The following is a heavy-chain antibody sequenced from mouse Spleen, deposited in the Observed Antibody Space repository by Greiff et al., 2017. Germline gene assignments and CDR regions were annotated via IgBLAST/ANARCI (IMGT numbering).Heavy chain of an antibody. Sequence: EVQLQESGPELVKPGDSVKISCKASGYSFTGYFMNWVMQSHGKSLEWIGRINPYNGDTFYNQKFKGKATLTVDKSSSTAHMELRSLTSEDSAVYYCARKTMITTNYFDYWGQGTTLTVSS. CDR3: ARKTMITTNYFDY. D-gene: IGHD2-4*01. V-gene: IGHV1-20*01. CDR1: GYSFTGYF. J-gene: IGHJ2*01. CDR2: INPYNGDT.